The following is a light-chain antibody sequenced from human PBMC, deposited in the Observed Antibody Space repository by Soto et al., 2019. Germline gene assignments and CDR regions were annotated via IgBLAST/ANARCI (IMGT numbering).Light chain of an antibody. CDR2: GAS. CDR1: QSISSNY. J-gene: IGKJ1*01. CDR3: QQYGSSPRT. V-gene: IGKV3-20*01. Sequence: EIVLTQSPGTLSMSPGERATLSCRASQSISSNYLAWYQQKPGQAPRLLIYGASSRATGIPDRFSGSRSGTDFTLTLSRLEAEDFAVYYCQQYGSSPRTFGQGTKVEFK.